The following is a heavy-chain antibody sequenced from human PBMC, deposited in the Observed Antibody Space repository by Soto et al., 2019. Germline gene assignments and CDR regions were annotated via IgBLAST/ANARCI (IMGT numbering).Heavy chain of an antibody. J-gene: IGHJ4*02. D-gene: IGHD3-22*01. Sequence: EVQLLESGGGLVQPGGSLRLSCVASGFTFTNYAMFWVRQAPGKGLEWVSTISGTAFTTYYADSVKGRFTISRDNSENTLYLQMNSLRAEDTALYYCAKGAYDSSRSSTDYWGQGTLVTVSS. CDR1: GFTFTNYA. V-gene: IGHV3-23*01. CDR2: ISGTAFTT. CDR3: AKGAYDSSRSSTDY.